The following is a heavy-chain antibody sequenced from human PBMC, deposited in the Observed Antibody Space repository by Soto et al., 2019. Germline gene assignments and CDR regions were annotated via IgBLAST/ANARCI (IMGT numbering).Heavy chain of an antibody. Sequence: SETLSLTCSVSGASIHNGGYFWSWIRQSPEKGLEWIGHIHNSGSPYNNPSLRSRVTISADTSMNQFSLKLSSVTAADTAVYYCASVTRTCISTSCYRYYYGMDVWGQGPTVTVSS. D-gene: IGHD2-2*02. CDR1: GASIHNGGYF. CDR2: IHNSGSP. CDR3: ASVTRTCISTSCYRYYYGMDV. J-gene: IGHJ6*02. V-gene: IGHV4-30-2*06.